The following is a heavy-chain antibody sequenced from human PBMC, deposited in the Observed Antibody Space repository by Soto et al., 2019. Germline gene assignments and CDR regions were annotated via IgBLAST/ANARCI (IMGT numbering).Heavy chain of an antibody. V-gene: IGHV3-23*01. CDR3: AKFIKYFDWPFDY. CDR2: ISGSGGST. CDR1: GFTFSSYA. Sequence: PGGSLRLSCATSGFTFSSYAMNWVRQAPGKGLEWVSAISGSGGSTYYADSVKGRFTISRDNSKNTLYLQMNSLRAEDTAVYYCAKFIKYFDWPFDYWGQGTLVTVSS. J-gene: IGHJ4*02. D-gene: IGHD3-9*01.